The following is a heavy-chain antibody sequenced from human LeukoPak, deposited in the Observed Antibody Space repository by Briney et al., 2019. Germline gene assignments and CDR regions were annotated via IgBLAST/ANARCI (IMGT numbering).Heavy chain of an antibody. V-gene: IGHV1-8*01. J-gene: IGHJ4*02. Sequence: ASVKVSCKASGYTFTSYDINWVRQATGQGLEWMGWMNPNSGNTGCAQKFQGRVTMTRNTSISTAYMELSSLRSEDTAVYYCARGRHRGYYYDSSGYYPYYWGQGTLVTVSS. CDR1: GYTFTSYD. D-gene: IGHD3-22*01. CDR2: MNPNSGNT. CDR3: ARGRHRGYYYDSSGYYPYY.